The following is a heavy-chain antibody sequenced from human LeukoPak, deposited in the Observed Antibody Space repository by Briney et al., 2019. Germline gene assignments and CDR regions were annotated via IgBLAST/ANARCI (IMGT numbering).Heavy chain of an antibody. CDR2: ISYDGSNK. D-gene: IGHD2-8*01. V-gene: IGHV3-30*04. CDR3: ARGVGYDNWFDP. CDR1: GFTFSSYA. Sequence: GGSLRLSCAASGFTFSSYAMHWVRQAPGRGLEWVALISYDGSNKYYADSVKGRFTISRDNAKNSLYLQMNSLRAEDTAVYYCARGVGYDNWFDPWGQGTLVTVSS. J-gene: IGHJ5*02.